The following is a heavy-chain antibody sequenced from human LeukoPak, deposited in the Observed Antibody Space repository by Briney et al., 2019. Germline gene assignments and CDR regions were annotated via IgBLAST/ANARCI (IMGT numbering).Heavy chain of an antibody. CDR1: GGSINTYF. D-gene: IGHD1-14*01. J-gene: IGHJ4*02. Sequence: AETLSLTCTVSGGSINTYFWTWIRQPPGKGLEWIGYINYSGSTKVNPSLRSRVTISVDTSKNLFSVKLSSVTAADTAVYYCARQHSPGYFDYWGQGTLVTVSS. V-gene: IGHV4-59*08. CDR2: INYSGST. CDR3: ARQHSPGYFDY.